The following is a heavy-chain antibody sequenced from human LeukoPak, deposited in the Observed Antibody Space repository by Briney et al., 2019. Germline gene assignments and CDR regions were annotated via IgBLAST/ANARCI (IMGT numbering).Heavy chain of an antibody. CDR2: IYYSVST. J-gene: IGHJ4*02. V-gene: IGHV4-59*01. CDR3: ARGRYGWLPFDY. Sequence: SETLSLTCTVSGGSMSSYYWSWIRQPPWRGLEWIWYIYYSVSTNYTPSLKSRVTISVDTSKNQFTLKLSSVTAADTAVYYCARGRYGWLPFDYWGQGTLVTVSS. CDR1: GGSMSSYY. D-gene: IGHD3-16*01.